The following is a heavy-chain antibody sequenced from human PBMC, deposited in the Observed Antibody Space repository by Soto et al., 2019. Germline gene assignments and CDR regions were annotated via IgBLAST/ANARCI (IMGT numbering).Heavy chain of an antibody. CDR1: GLTFSTYG. CDR2: ISYDGSNK. CDR3: AKGEWLAI. Sequence: PGGSLRLSCAASGLTFSTYGMHWVRQAPGKGLEWVAVISYDGSNKYYADSVKGRFTISRDNSKNTLYLQMNSLRAEDTAVYYCAKGEWLAIWGQGTLVTVSS. J-gene: IGHJ4*02. V-gene: IGHV3-30*18. D-gene: IGHD6-19*01.